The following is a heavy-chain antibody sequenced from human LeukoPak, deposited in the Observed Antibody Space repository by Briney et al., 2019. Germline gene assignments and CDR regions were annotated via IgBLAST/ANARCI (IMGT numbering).Heavy chain of an antibody. CDR1: GFTFSSYD. V-gene: IGHV3-13*01. Sequence: GGSLRLSCAASGFTFSSYDMHWVRQATGKGLEWVSAIGTAGDTYYPGSVKGRFTISRENAKNSLYLQMNSLRAGDTAVYYCARALSTGDSSWFAPWGQGTLVTVSS. CDR3: ARALSTGDSSWFAP. J-gene: IGHJ5*02. CDR2: IGTAGDT. D-gene: IGHD7-27*01.